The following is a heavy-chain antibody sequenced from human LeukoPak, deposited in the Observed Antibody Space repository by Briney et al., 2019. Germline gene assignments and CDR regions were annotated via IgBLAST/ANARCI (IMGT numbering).Heavy chain of an antibody. CDR2: IKNDGAVK. V-gene: IGHV3-7*03. Sequence: GGSLRLSCAASGFTFSYHWMTWVRQAPGKGLEWVANIKNDGAVKNYVDSVKGRFTSSRDNAKNSLYLQMNSLRAEDTAVYYCAKGVGSIAPRIFWGQGTLVSVSS. J-gene: IGHJ4*02. CDR1: GFTFSYHW. D-gene: IGHD2-15*01. CDR3: AKGVGSIAPRIF.